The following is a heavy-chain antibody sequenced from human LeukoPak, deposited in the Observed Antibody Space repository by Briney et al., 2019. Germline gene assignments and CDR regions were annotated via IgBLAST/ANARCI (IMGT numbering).Heavy chain of an antibody. CDR1: GGSISSYY. D-gene: IGHD6-13*01. CDR2: IFYIGST. CDR3: ARVYYSNSYDYWYFDL. V-gene: IGHV4-59*01. Sequence: NPSETLSLTCTVSGGSISSYYWSWIRQPPGKGLEWIGYIFYIGSTNYNPSLKSRVTISVDTSKNQFSLKLSSVTAADTAVYYCARVYYSNSYDYWYFDLWGRGTLVTVSS. J-gene: IGHJ2*01.